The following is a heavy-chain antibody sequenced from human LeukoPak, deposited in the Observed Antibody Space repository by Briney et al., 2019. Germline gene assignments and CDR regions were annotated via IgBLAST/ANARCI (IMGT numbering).Heavy chain of an antibody. CDR3: ARDWGEGSGWGFFDY. D-gene: IGHD6-19*01. CDR1: GFTFSSYA. V-gene: IGHV3-30-3*01. Sequence: GGSLRLSCAASGFTFSSYAMHWVRQAPGGGLEWVAVISYDGSNKYYADSVKGRFTISRDNSKNTLYLQMNSLRAEDTAVYYCARDWGEGSGWGFFDYWGQGTLVTVSS. CDR2: ISYDGSNK. J-gene: IGHJ4*02.